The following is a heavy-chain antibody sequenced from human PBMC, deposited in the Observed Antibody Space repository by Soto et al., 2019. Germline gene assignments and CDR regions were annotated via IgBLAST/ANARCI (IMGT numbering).Heavy chain of an antibody. V-gene: IGHV3-33*01. CDR2: LWYDGSNE. J-gene: IGHJ5*01. CDR3: AIARQQLVRAWLDS. CDR1: GFTFSSYG. Sequence: QVQLEESGGGVVQPGRSLRLSCAASGFTFSSYGMHWVRQAPGKGLEWVAVLWYDGSNEYYGDSVKGRFTISRDNSKNTMYLQMNSLRAEDTAVYYCAIARQQLVRAWLDSWGQGTLVTVSS. D-gene: IGHD6-13*01.